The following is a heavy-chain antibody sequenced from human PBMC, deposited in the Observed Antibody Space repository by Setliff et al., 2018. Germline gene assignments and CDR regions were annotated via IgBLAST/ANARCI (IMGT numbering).Heavy chain of an antibody. CDR3: ARPTPGYSSSWFAD. Sequence: SVKVSCKASEVTFSSHSFNWVRQAPGQGLEWIGGIIPSFRTANYAQNFQRRVTITADESTSTAYMELSSLRSEDTAVYYCARPTPGYSSSWFADWGQGTLVTVSS. CDR2: IIPSFRTA. D-gene: IGHD6-13*01. CDR1: EVTFSSHS. J-gene: IGHJ4*02. V-gene: IGHV1-69*13.